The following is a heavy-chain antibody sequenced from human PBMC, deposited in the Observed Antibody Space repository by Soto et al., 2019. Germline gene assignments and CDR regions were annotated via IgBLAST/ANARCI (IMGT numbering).Heavy chain of an antibody. CDR2: ISWNSGSI. V-gene: IGHV3-9*01. Sequence: EVQLVESGRGLVQPGRSLRLSCAASGFTFDDYAMHWVRQAPGKGLEWVSGISWNSGSIGYADSVKGRFTISRDNAKNSLYLQMNSLRAEDTALYYCAKGPLRWVWYCDLWGRGTLVTVSS. CDR3: AKGPLRWVWYCDL. CDR1: GFTFDDYA. J-gene: IGHJ2*01. D-gene: IGHD3-16*01.